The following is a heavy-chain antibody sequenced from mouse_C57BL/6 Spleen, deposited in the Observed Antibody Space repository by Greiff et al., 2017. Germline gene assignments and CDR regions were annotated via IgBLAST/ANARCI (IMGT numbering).Heavy chain of an antibody. Sequence: EVQLQQSGPELVKPGASVQISCKASGYSFTDYNMNWVKQRNGKSLERIGVINPNYGTTSYNQKFMGKATLTVDQSSSTAYMQLNSLTSEDSAVYYCARKFDYYGSSYDAMDYWGQGTSVTVSS. CDR3: ARKFDYYGSSYDAMDY. CDR1: GYSFTDYN. J-gene: IGHJ4*01. CDR2: INPNYGTT. V-gene: IGHV1-39*01. D-gene: IGHD1-1*01.